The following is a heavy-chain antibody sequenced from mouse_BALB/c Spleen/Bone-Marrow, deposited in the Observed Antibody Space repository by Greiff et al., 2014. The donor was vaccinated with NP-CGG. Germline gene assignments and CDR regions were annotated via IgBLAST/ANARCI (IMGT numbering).Heavy chain of an antibody. CDR1: GYSFTACF. J-gene: IGHJ4*01. D-gene: IGHD2-3*01. CDR2: INPYNGAT. CDR3: ARRWSGAMDY. Sequence: VQLQQSGPELVKPGASMKISCKASGYSFTACFIHWIKQSHVKSLEWIGRINPYNGATTYNQNFNDKASLTVDKSSSTAHMELHSLTSEDSAVYYCARRWSGAMDYWGQGTSVTVSS. V-gene: IGHV1-37*01.